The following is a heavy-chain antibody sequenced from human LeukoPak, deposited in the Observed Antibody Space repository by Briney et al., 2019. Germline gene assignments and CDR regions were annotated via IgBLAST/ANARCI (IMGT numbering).Heavy chain of an antibody. CDR3: ARVRIAAAGTSPDY. CDR2: ISAYNGNT. Sequence: GASVKVSCKASGGTFSSYAISWVRQAPGQGLEWMGWISAYNGNTNYAQKLQGRVTMTTDTSTSTAYMELRSLRSDDTAVYYCARVRIAAAGTSPDYWGQGTLVTVSS. J-gene: IGHJ4*02. CDR1: GGTFSSYA. V-gene: IGHV1-18*01. D-gene: IGHD6-13*01.